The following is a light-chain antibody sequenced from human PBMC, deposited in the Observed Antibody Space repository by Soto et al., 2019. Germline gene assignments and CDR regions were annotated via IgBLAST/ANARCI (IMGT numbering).Light chain of an antibody. CDR1: QSAGSY. CDR3: QQRSYSLT. V-gene: IGKV3-11*01. CDR2: DTS. Sequence: EIVVTQSPAPLSLSPGEVATLSCRASQSAGSYLAWYQQTPGQAPRLLIYDTSTRATGLPPSFRGSGSGTDFTLTISTLEPEDLTVYFGQQRSYSLTFGRRTTVE. J-gene: IGKJ4*01.